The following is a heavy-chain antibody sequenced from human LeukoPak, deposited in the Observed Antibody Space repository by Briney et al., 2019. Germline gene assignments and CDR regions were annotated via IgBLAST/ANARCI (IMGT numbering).Heavy chain of an antibody. Sequence: HPGGSLRLSCAGSGFTFSTYWMTWVRQAPGKGLEWVANMKRDGSVKNYAASVKGRFTISGDNAKKSLYLQMSSLRVDDTAVYFCARVDRADEGMGYWGQGTLVTVSS. J-gene: IGHJ4*02. D-gene: IGHD3-22*01. CDR1: GFTFSTYW. CDR2: MKRDGSVK. CDR3: ARVDRADEGMGY. V-gene: IGHV3-7*04.